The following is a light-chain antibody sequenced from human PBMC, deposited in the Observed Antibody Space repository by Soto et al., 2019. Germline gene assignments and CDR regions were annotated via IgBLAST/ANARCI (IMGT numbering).Light chain of an antibody. J-gene: IGLJ3*02. CDR1: SGHSSYI. Sequence: QAVVTQSSSASASLGSSVKLTCTLSSGHSSYIIAWHQQQPGKAPRYLMKLEGSGSYDKGSGVPDRFSGSSSGADRYLTISNLQFEDEADYYCETWASNTHKLFGGGTKLTVL. CDR3: ETWASNTHKL. V-gene: IGLV4-60*02. CDR2: LEGSGSY.